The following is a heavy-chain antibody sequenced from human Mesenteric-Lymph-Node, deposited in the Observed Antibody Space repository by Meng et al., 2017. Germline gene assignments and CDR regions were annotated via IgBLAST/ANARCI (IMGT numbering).Heavy chain of an antibody. J-gene: IGHJ3*02. CDR2: IGWNSRYI. CDR1: AFTFNDYA. V-gene: IGHV3-9*01. D-gene: IGHD1-26*01. CDR3: ARDMSDGVVGASPFDAFDI. Sequence: GGSLRLSCAASAFTFNDYAMHWVRQPPGKGLEWVSGIGWNSRYIGYADSVKGRFTISRDNAKNSLYLQMNSLRAEDTALYYCARDMSDGVVGASPFDAFDIWGQGTMVTVSS.